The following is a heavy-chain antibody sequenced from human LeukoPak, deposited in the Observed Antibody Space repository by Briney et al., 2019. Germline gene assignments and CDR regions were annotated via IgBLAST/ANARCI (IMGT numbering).Heavy chain of an antibody. CDR2: ISSSSSYI. V-gene: IGHV3-21*01. Sequence: GGSLRLSCAASGFTVSNNYMSWVRQAPGKGLEWGSSISSSSSYIYYADSVKGRFTISRDNAKNSLYLQMNSLRAEDTAVYYCARGDTYGDYVPITYFDYWGQGTLVTVSS. J-gene: IGHJ4*02. CDR3: ARGDTYGDYVPITYFDY. D-gene: IGHD4-17*01. CDR1: GFTVSNNY.